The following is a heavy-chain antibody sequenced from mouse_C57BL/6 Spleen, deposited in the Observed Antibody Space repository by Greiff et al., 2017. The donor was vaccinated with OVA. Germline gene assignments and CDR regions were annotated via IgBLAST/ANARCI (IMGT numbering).Heavy chain of an antibody. CDR2: INPNNGGT. CDR3: ARGNDYDAMDY. V-gene: IGHV1-26*01. Sequence: VQLQQSGPELVKPGASVKISCKASGYTFTDYYMNWVKQSHGKSLEWIGDINPNNGGTSYNQKFKGKATLTVDKSSSTAYMELRSLTSEDSAVYYCARGNDYDAMDYWGQGTSVTVSS. J-gene: IGHJ4*01. CDR1: GYTFTDYY.